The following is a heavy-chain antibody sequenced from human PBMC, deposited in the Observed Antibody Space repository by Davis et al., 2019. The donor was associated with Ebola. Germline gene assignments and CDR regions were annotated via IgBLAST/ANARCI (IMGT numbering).Heavy chain of an antibody. V-gene: IGHV1-18*01. CDR1: GGSFNNYG. D-gene: IGHD1-14*01. J-gene: IGHJ4*01. Sequence: SVTVSCKASGGSFNNYGISWVLQAPGQGLEWMGWISADNGNANYAQKFRGRLTLTTETSTTTAYMDLRTLRSDDTAVYYCARIPSGIKGTYADYWGQGSLIIVSS. CDR2: ISADNGNA. CDR3: ARIPSGIKGTYADY.